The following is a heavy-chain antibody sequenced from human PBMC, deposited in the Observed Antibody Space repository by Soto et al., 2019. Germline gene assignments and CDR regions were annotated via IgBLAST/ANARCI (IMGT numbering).Heavy chain of an antibody. Sequence: SGPTLVNPTQTLTLTCTFSGFSLSTSGMCVTRIRQAPGKALEWLARIDWDDYKYYTTSLQTRLTISKDTSKNQVVLTMTNMDPVDTSTYYCARMRTTVTAFDSCGPGTLVTVSS. CDR1: GFSLSTSGMC. J-gene: IGHJ4*02. D-gene: IGHD4-17*01. CDR3: ARMRTTVTAFDS. V-gene: IGHV2-70*11. CDR2: IDWDDYK.